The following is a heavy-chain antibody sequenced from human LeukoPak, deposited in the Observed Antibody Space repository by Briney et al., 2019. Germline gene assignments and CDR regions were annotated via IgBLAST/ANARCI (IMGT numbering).Heavy chain of an antibody. Sequence: SETLSLTCTVSGGSISSGSYYWSWIRQPAGKGLEWIGRIYTSGSTNYNPSLKSRVTISVDTSKNQFSLKLSSVTAADTAVYYCARAAGVPVAFDIWGQGTMVTVSS. CDR1: GGSISSGSYY. D-gene: IGHD2-8*01. CDR3: ARAAGVPVAFDI. V-gene: IGHV4-61*02. J-gene: IGHJ3*02. CDR2: IYTSGST.